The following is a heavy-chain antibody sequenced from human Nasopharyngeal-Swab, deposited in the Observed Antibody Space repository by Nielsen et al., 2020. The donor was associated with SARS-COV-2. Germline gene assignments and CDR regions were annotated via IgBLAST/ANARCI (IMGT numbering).Heavy chain of an antibody. CDR3: ARGGGNYGNYYFDY. CDR1: GFTFSSNA. D-gene: IGHD4-11*01. J-gene: IGHJ4*02. Sequence: GESLKISCEASGFTFSSNAMNWVCQAPGKGLEWVSSISSSGAHVYQPDSVRGRFTISRDNAKNSLYLQMNSLRVEDTAVYYCARGGGNYGNYYFDYWGQGTLVTVSS. CDR2: ISSSGAHV. V-gene: IGHV3-21*01.